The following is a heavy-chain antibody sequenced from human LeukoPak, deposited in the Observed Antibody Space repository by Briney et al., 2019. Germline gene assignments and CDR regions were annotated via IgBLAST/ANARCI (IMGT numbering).Heavy chain of an antibody. CDR2: TSAYNGNT. CDR1: GYTFTSYG. D-gene: IGHD2-2*01. Sequence: ASVKVSCKASGYTFTSYGISWVRQAPGQGLEWMGWTSAYNGNTNYAQKLQGRVTMTTDTSTSTAYMELRSLRSDDTAVYYRARAEYCSSTSCYSGGRLYSSSAGDYWGQGTLVTVSS. V-gene: IGHV1-18*01. J-gene: IGHJ4*02. CDR3: ARAEYCSSTSCYSGGRLYSSSAGDY.